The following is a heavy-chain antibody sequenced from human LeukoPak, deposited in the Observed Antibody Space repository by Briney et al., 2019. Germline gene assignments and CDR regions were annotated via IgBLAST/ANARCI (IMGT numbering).Heavy chain of an antibody. CDR2: TSYSRNT. Sequence: SETLSLTCSVSGGSISSFYCSWIRQPPGKVLEWIGYTSYSRNTNYNPSLKSRVTMSVDTSRKQFSLRLTSVTAADTAVYYCTRAPRKAWFDPWGQGTLVTVSS. V-gene: IGHV4-59*01. CDR1: GGSISSFY. J-gene: IGHJ5*02. CDR3: TRAPRKAWFDP. D-gene: IGHD1-14*01.